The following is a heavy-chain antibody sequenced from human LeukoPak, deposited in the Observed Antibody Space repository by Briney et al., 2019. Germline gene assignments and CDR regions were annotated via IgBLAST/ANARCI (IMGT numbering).Heavy chain of an antibody. CDR1: GFTFSSYA. CDR2: FSVSDQTT. Sequence: GGSLRLSCAASGFTFSSYAMSWVRQAPGKGLEWVSGFSVSDQTTYYADSVKGRFTISRDNSKNTLYLQMNSLRAEDTAVYYCAKASAMIVVVSKHFDYWGQGTLVTVSS. D-gene: IGHD3-22*01. V-gene: IGHV3-23*01. J-gene: IGHJ4*02. CDR3: AKASAMIVVVSKHFDY.